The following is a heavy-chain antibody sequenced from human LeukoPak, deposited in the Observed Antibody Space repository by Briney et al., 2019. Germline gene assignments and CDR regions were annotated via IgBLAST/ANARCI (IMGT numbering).Heavy chain of an antibody. CDR3: ARDSGGVKLN. CDR1: GFTFSSYA. D-gene: IGHD3-16*01. CDR2: ISYDGSNK. J-gene: IGHJ4*02. Sequence: GGSLRLSCAASGFTFSSYAMHWVRQAPGKGLEWVAVISYDGSNKYYADSVKGRFTISRDNAKNSLYLQMNSLRAEDTAVYYCARDSGGVKLNWGQGTLVTVSS. V-gene: IGHV3-30-3*01.